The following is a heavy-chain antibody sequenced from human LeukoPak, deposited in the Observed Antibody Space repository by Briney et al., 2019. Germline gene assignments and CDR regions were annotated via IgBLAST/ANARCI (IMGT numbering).Heavy chain of an antibody. CDR3: AKARDSSGSDY. J-gene: IGHJ4*02. CDR2: ISWNSGSI. CDR1: GFTFDDYA. V-gene: IGHV3-9*01. D-gene: IGHD3-22*01. Sequence: PGGSLRLSCAASGFTFDDYAMHWVRQAPGKGLEWVSGISWNSGSIGYADSVKGRFTISRDNAKNSLYLQMNSLRAEDTALYYCAKARDSSGSDYWGQGTLVTVSS.